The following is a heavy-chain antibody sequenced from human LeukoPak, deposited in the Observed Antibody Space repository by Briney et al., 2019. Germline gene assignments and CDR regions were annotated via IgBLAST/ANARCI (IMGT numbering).Heavy chain of an antibody. J-gene: IGHJ4*02. V-gene: IGHV1-8*01. D-gene: IGHD3-22*01. CDR3: ATLKYDTSSYFNVKAFDY. CDR2: MNPNSGNT. Sequence: ASVKVSCKASGYTFASYDINWVRQATGQGLEWMGWMNPNSGNTGYAQKFQGRLTMTRNTSISTAYMELSSLTSEDTAIYYCATLKYDTSSYFNVKAFDYWGQGTLVTVSS. CDR1: GYTFASYD.